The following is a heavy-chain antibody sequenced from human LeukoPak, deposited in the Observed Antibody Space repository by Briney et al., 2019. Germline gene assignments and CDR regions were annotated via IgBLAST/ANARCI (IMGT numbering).Heavy chain of an antibody. CDR2: MNPNRGNT. CDR3: ARGICDWFDP. V-gene: IGHV1-8*03. Sequence: GASVKVSCKASGYTFTSYDINWVRQATGQGLEWMGWMNPNRGNTGYAQKFQGRVTITRNTSISTAYMELSSLRSEDTAVYYCARGICDWFDPWGQGTLVTVSS. J-gene: IGHJ5*02. CDR1: GYTFTSYD. D-gene: IGHD2-21*01.